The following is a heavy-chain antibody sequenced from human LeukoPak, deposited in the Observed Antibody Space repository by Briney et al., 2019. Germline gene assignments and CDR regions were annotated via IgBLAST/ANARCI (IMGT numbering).Heavy chain of an antibody. V-gene: IGHV4-39*07. CDR2: INHSGST. D-gene: IGHD2-21*01. CDR1: GGSIRFSSYY. J-gene: IGHJ4*02. Sequence: SETLSLTCTVSGGSIRFSSYYWGWIRQPPGKGLEWIGEINHSGSTNYNPSLKSRVTISVDTSKNQFSLKLSSVTAADTAVYYCARLVSWFSRDYWGQGTLVTVSS. CDR3: ARLVSWFSRDY.